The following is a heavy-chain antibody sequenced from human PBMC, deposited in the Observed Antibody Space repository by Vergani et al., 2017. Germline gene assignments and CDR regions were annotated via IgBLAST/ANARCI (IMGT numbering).Heavy chain of an antibody. V-gene: IGHV4-31*04. CDR2: IFYSGTT. CDR3: ARVDTQVPATSHFYYMDV. CDR1: GGSISSGDHC. D-gene: IGHD6-25*01. Sequence: QVRLEESGPGLVKPSQTLSLTCAVSGGSISSGDHCWTWIRQRPGKGLEWIGYIFYSGTTNDNPSLRSRLTISVDTSRNQFSLKLRSVTDADTAVYYCARVDTQVPATSHFYYMDVWGKGTTVVVSS. J-gene: IGHJ6*03.